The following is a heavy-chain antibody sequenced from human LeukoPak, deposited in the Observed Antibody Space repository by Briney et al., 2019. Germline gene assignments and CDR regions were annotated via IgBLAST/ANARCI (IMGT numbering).Heavy chain of an antibody. D-gene: IGHD5-12*01. CDR1: GGSISSSSYY. Sequence: PSETLSLTCTVSGGSISSSSYYWGWIRQPPGKGLEWIGSIYYSGSTYYNPSLKSRVTISVDTSKNQFSLKLSSVTAADTAVYYCASTNGYAFDYWGQGTLVTVSS. CDR2: IYYSGST. J-gene: IGHJ4*02. CDR3: ASTNGYAFDY. V-gene: IGHV4-39*07.